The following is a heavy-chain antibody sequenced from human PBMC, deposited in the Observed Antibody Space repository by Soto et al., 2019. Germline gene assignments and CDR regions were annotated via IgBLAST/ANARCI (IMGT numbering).Heavy chain of an antibody. D-gene: IGHD2-2*01. CDR1: GCTFSSYS. J-gene: IGHJ3*02. Sequence: GGSLRLSCAASGCTFSSYSMNWVRQAPGKGLEWVSYISSSSSTIYYADSVKGRFTISRDNAKNSLYLQMNSLRAEDTAVYYCARDSKGALDIWGQGTMVTIS. V-gene: IGHV3-48*01. CDR3: ARDSKGALDI. CDR2: ISSSSSTI.